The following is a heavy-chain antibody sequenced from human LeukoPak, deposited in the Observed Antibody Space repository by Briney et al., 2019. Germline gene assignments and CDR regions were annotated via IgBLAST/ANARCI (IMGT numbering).Heavy chain of an antibody. V-gene: IGHV1-69*04. CDR1: GGTFSSYA. Sequence: ASVKVSCKASGGTFSSYAISWVRQAPGQGLEWMGRIIPILGIANYAQKFQGRVTMTGDTSTSTVYMELSSLRSEDTAVYYCARASRGSYFDYWGQGTLVTVSS. CDR3: ARASRGSYFDY. J-gene: IGHJ4*02. CDR2: IIPILGIA. D-gene: IGHD2-15*01.